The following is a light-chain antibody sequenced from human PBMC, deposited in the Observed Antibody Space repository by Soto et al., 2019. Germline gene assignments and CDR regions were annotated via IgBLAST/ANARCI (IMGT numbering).Light chain of an antibody. CDR3: GTWHSGVSPA. CDR2: EDN. J-gene: IGLJ3*02. Sequence: QSVLTQPPSVSAAPGQKITISCSGDTSNIGTSYVSWYQQIPGTPPKLLIYEDNKRPSGIPDRFSGSKSGSSATLGITGLQTGDEADYYCGTWHSGVSPAFGGGTKLTVL. CDR1: TSNIGTSY. V-gene: IGLV1-51*02.